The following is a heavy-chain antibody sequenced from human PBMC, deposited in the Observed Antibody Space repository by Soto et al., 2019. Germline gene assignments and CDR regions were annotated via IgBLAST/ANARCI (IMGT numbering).Heavy chain of an antibody. Sequence: QVQLVEYGGGVVQPGRSLRLSCAASGFTFSSYGMHWVRQAPGKGLEWVAVIWYDGSNKYYADSVKGRFTISRDNSKNTLYLQMNSLRAEDTAVYYCARDKRSYYYGMDVWGQGTTVTVSS. CDR1: GFTFSSYG. CDR2: IWYDGSNK. V-gene: IGHV3-33*01. J-gene: IGHJ6*02. CDR3: ARDKRSYYYGMDV.